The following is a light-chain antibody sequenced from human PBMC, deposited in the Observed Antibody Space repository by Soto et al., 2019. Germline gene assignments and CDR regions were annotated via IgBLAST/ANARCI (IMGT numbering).Light chain of an antibody. Sequence: DIQMTQSPSSLSASVGDRVTITCRASQSISDSLNWYQHKPGTAPKLLIYAASSWQSGVPSRFSGGGSGTDFTLTISSLQPEDFVTYFCQQSFSFPATFGGGTKVEIK. V-gene: IGKV1-39*01. J-gene: IGKJ4*01. CDR2: AAS. CDR3: QQSFSFPAT. CDR1: QSISDS.